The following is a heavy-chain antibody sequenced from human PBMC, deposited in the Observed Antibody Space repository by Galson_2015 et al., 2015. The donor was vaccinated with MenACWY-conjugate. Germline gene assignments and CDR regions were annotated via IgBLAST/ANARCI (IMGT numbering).Heavy chain of an antibody. CDR1: GYTFTSYG. Sequence: SVKVSCKASGYTFTSYGISWVRQAPGQGLEWMGWISAYNGNTNYAQKFQGRVTMTTDTSTSTAYMELRSLRSDDTAVYYCARDSPDIRYCTGTIYYRGADHSGQATLVTLS. D-gene: IGHD2-8*02. CDR3: ARDSPDIRYCTGTIYYRGADH. V-gene: IGHV1-18*04. J-gene: IGHJ4*02. CDR2: ISAYNGNT.